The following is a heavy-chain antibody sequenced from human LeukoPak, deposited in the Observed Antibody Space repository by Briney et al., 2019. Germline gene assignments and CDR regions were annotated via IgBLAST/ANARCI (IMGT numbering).Heavy chain of an antibody. Sequence: VASVKVSCTASGYTFTSYGISWVRQAPGQGLEWMGWISAYNGNTNYAQKLQGRVTMTTDTSTSTAYMELRSLRSDDTAVYYCARGIFSRIAVAGHYFDYWGQGTLVTVSS. CDR2: ISAYNGNT. CDR3: ARGIFSRIAVAGHYFDY. CDR1: GYTFTSYG. V-gene: IGHV1-18*01. J-gene: IGHJ4*02. D-gene: IGHD6-19*01.